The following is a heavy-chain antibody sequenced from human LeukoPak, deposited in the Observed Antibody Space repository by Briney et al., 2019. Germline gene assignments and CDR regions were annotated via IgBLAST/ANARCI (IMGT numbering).Heavy chain of an antibody. V-gene: IGHV3-30*04. CDR3: ARVRHYGSGSYPGY. D-gene: IGHD3-10*01. CDR2: ISYDGSNK. Sequence: GRSLRLSCAAFGFTFSSYAMHWVRQAPGKGLEWVAVISYDGSNKYYADSVKGRFTISRDNSKNTLYLQMNSLRAEDTAMYYCARVRHYGSGSYPGYWGQGTLVTVSS. J-gene: IGHJ4*02. CDR1: GFTFSSYA.